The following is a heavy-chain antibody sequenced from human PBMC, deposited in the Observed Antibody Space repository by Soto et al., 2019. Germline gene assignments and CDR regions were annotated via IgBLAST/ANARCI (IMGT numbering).Heavy chain of an antibody. J-gene: IGHJ4*02. Sequence: QVQLVESGGGVVQPGRSLRLSCAASGFTFSSYAMHWVRQSPGKGLVWVAVISYDGSNKYYADSVKGRFTISRANSKNTLYLQMNSLRAEDTAVYYCARGYYYDSSGYYYPSLSDYWGQGTLVTVSS. CDR1: GFTFSSYA. CDR2: ISYDGSNK. D-gene: IGHD3-22*01. CDR3: ARGYYYDSSGYYYPSLSDY. V-gene: IGHV3-30-3*01.